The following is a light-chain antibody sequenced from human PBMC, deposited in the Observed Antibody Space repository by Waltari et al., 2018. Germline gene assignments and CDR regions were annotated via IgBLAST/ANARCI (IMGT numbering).Light chain of an antibody. Sequence: QSALTQPASVSGSPGQSITISCSGTDSDVGAYDFVSWYQQHPGKAPHLPIYEVSNRPSGISNRFSASKSGNTASLTISGLQAEDEADYYCSSYMNSSLVFGAGTKVTVL. CDR1: DSDVGAYDF. J-gene: IGLJ3*02. V-gene: IGLV2-14*01. CDR3: SSYMNSSLV. CDR2: EVS.